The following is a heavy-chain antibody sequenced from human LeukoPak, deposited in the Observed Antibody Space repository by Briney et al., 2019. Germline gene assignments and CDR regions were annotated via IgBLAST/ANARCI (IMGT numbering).Heavy chain of an antibody. D-gene: IGHD6-19*01. CDR3: ARPYSSGYYYFDY. J-gene: IGHJ4*02. CDR1: GYTFSGYY. V-gene: IGHV1-2*02. CDR2: INPNSGGT. Sequence: GASVKVSCKASGYTFSGYYMHWVRQAPGQGIEWMGWINPNSGGTNYAQKFQGRVTMTRDTSISTAYMELSRLRSDDTAVYYCARPYSSGYYYFDYWGQGTLVTVSS.